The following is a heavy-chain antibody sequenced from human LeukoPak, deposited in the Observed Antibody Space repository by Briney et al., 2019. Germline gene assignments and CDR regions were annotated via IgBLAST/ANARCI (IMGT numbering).Heavy chain of an antibody. CDR1: GYTFTGYY. CDR2: INPNSGGT. D-gene: IGHD3-10*01. J-gene: IGHJ6*02. V-gene: IGHV1-2*02. Sequence: ASVKVSCKASGYTFTGYYIHWVRQAPGQGLEWMGWINPNSGGTNYAQKFQGRVTMTRDTSISTAYMELSRLRSDDTAVYYCARDGITMVRGVIKADGMDVWGQGTTVTVSS. CDR3: ARDGITMVRGVIKADGMDV.